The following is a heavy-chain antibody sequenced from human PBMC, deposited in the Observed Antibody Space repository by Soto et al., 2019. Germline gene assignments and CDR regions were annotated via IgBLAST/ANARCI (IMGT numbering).Heavy chain of an antibody. Sequence: EVQLVESGGGLVQPGGSLRLSCAASGFTVSSYWMSWVRQAPGKGLEWVANIKQDGSEKYYVDSVKGRFTISRDNAKNSLYLQMNSLRAEDTAVYYGAREHYGDYPMYCGQGTLVTVSS. CDR2: IKQDGSEK. CDR1: GFTVSSYW. V-gene: IGHV3-7*01. D-gene: IGHD4-17*01. J-gene: IGHJ4*02. CDR3: AREHYGDYPMY.